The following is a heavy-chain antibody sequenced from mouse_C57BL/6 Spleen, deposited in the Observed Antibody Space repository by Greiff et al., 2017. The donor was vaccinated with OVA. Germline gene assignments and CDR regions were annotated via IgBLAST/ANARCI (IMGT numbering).Heavy chain of an antibody. D-gene: IGHD1-1*01. CDR1: GIDFSRYW. V-gene: IGHV4-1*01. CDR2: INPDSSTI. Sequence: EVKLMESGGGLVQPGGSLKLSCAASGIDFSRYWMSWVRRAPGKGLEWIGEINPDSSTINYAPSLKDKFIISRDNAKNTLYLQMSKVRSEDTALYYCARYYYGSSYFDYWGQGTTLTVSS. CDR3: ARYYYGSSYFDY. J-gene: IGHJ2*01.